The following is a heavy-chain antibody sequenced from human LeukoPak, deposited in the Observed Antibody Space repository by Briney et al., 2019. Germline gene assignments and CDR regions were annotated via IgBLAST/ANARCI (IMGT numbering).Heavy chain of an antibody. CDR2: ISSSGSTI. CDR1: GFTFSDYY. CDR3: ARGAIIYDILTGYNWFDP. D-gene: IGHD3-9*01. Sequence: GGSLRLSCAASGFTFSDYYMSWIRQAPGKGLEWVSYISSSGSTIYYADSVKGRFTISRDNAKNSLYLQMNSLRAEDTAVYYCARGAIIYDILTGYNWFDPWGQGTLVTVS. V-gene: IGHV3-11*04. J-gene: IGHJ5*02.